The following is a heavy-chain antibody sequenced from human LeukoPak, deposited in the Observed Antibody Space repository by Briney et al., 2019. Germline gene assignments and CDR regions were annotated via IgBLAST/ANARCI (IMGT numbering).Heavy chain of an antibody. Sequence: SETLSLTCTVSGGSISSSSYYWGWIRQPPGKGLEWIGSIYYSGSTYYNPSLKSRVTISVDTSKNQFPLKLSSVTAADTAVYYCARHPVVAATPYYFDYWGQGTLVTVSS. J-gene: IGHJ4*02. V-gene: IGHV4-39*01. CDR1: GGSISSSSYY. CDR2: IYYSGST. CDR3: ARHPVVAATPYYFDY. D-gene: IGHD2-15*01.